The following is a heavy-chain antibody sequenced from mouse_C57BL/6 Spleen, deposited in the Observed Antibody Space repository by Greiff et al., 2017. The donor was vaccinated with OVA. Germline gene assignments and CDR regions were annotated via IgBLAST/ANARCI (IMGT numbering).Heavy chain of an antibody. V-gene: IGHV5-4*01. CDR2: ISDGGSYT. Sequence: EVQLVESGGGLVKPGGSLKLSCAASGFTFSSYAMSWVRQTPEKRLEWVATISDGGSYTYYPDNVKGRFTISRDNAKNNLYLQMSHLKSEDTAMYYCARDRGSSYFYYWGQGTTLTVSS. CDR1: GFTFSSYA. D-gene: IGHD1-1*01. J-gene: IGHJ2*01. CDR3: ARDRGSSYFYY.